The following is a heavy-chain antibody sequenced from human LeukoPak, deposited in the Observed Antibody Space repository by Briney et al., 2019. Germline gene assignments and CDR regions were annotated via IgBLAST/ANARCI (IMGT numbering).Heavy chain of an antibody. CDR3: ARDRGFYYGSGSPNWFDP. Sequence: SETLSLTCTVSGGSISSYYWSWIRQPAGKGLEWIGRIYTSGSTNYNPPLKSRVTMSVDTSKNQFSLKLSSVTAADTAVYYCARDRGFYYGSGSPNWFDPWGQGTLVTVSS. V-gene: IGHV4-4*07. CDR1: GGSISSYY. D-gene: IGHD3-10*01. CDR2: IYTSGST. J-gene: IGHJ5*02.